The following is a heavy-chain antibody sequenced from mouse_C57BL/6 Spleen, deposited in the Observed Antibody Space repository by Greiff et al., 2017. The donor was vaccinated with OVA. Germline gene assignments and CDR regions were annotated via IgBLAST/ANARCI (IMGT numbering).Heavy chain of an antibody. Sequence: QVQLQQPGAELVKPGASVKLSCKASGYTFTSYWMQWVKQRPGQGLAWIGEIDPSDSYTNYNQKFKGKATLTVDTSSSTAYMQLSSLTSEDSAVYYCARGGGYRSAYWGQGTLVTVSA. J-gene: IGHJ3*01. CDR3: ARGGGYRSAY. CDR2: IDPSDSYT. CDR1: GYTFTSYW. V-gene: IGHV1-50*01. D-gene: IGHD2-2*01.